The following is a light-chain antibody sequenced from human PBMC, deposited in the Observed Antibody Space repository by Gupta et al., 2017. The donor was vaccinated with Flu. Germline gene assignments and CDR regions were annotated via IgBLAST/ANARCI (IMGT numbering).Light chain of an antibody. J-gene: IGLJ1*01. Sequence: ALTQPAPCSGSPGQPSTTPCTGSSSDVGFYNYVSWYQQCPGKAPKLLLYDVSRRPPGVSTRFSGSKSGNTASLTISGLLPEDEADYFCTSYAGSDTSVFGTGTWVSVL. CDR2: DVS. CDR3: TSYAGSDTSV. V-gene: IGLV2-14*01. CDR1: SSDVGFYNY.